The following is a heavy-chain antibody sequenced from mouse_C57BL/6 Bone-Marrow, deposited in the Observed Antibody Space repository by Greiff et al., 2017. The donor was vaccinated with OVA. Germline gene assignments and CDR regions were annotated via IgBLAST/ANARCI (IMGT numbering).Heavy chain of an antibody. Sequence: EVKLQQSGPELVKPGASVKISCKASGYTFTDYYMHWVKQSPGKSLEWIGDINPNNGGTSYNQKFKGKATLTVDKSSSTAYMELRSLTSEDSAVYDCARGTPVVATNYFDCRGKGTTLTVSS. D-gene: IGHD1-1*01. J-gene: IGHJ2*01. CDR3: ARGTPVVATNYFDC. CDR2: INPNNGGT. V-gene: IGHV1-26*01. CDR1: GYTFTDYY.